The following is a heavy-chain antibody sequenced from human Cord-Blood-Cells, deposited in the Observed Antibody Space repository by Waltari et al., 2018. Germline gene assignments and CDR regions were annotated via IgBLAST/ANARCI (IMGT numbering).Heavy chain of an antibody. CDR3: ARGVGCSGGSCYSGGFDY. J-gene: IGHJ4*02. CDR2: IYYRGST. CDR1: GGSISSGGYY. D-gene: IGHD2-15*01. V-gene: IGHV4-31*03. Sequence: QVQLQESGPGLVKPSQTLSLTCTVSGGSISSGGYYWSWIRQHPGKGLEWIGYIYYRGSTYYNPSLKSRVTISVDTSKNQFSLKLSSVTAADTAVYYCARGVGCSGGSCYSGGFDYWGQGTLVTVSS.